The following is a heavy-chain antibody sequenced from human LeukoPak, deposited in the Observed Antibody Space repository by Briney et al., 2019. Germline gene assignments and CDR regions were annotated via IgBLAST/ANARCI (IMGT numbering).Heavy chain of an antibody. V-gene: IGHV1-24*01. Sequence: AASVKVSCKVSGYTLTELSMHWVRQAPGKGLEWMGGFDPEDGETIYAQKFQGRVTMTEDTSTDTAYMELSSLRSEDTAVYYCATDKPMTYYDFWSGYYHWGQGTLVTVSS. CDR2: FDPEDGET. CDR1: GYTLTELS. J-gene: IGHJ5*02. D-gene: IGHD3-3*01. CDR3: ATDKPMTYYDFWSGYYH.